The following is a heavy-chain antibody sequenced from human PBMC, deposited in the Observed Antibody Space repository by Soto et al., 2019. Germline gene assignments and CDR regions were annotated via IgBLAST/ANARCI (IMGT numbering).Heavy chain of an antibody. CDR1: GGSISSGGYY. CDR2: IYYSGST. V-gene: IGHV4-31*03. Sequence: SETLSLTCTVSGGSISSGGYYWSWIRQHPGKGLEWIGYIYYSGSTYYNPSLKSRVTISVDTSKNQFSLKLSSVTAADTAVYYCAKSHDAAAGPADFDYWGQGTLVTVSS. CDR3: AKSHDAAAGPADFDY. J-gene: IGHJ4*02. D-gene: IGHD6-13*01.